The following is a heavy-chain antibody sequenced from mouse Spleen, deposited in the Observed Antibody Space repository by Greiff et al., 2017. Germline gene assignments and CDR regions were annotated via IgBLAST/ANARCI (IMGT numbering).Heavy chain of an antibody. CDR1: GFTFSDYY. J-gene: IGHJ2*01. Sequence: EVMLVESEGGLVQPGSSMKLSCTASGFTFSDYYMAWVRQVPEKGLEWVANINYDGSSTYYLDSLKSRFIISRDNAKNILYLQMSSLKSEDTATYYCARDGVTGYYFDYWGQGTTLTVSS. CDR2: INYDGSST. D-gene: IGHD2-1*01. V-gene: IGHV5-16*01. CDR3: ARDGVTGYYFDY.